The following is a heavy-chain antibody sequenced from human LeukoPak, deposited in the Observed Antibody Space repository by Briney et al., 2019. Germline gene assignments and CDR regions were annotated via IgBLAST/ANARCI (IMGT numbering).Heavy chain of an antibody. J-gene: IGHJ4*02. CDR3: AGDYCSTTSCRFDY. V-gene: IGHV3-48*01. D-gene: IGHD2-2*01. CDR2: ISSGSSII. CDR1: GFTFSSYS. Sequence: GGSLRLSCAASGFTFSSYSMNWIRQAPGKGLEWVSYISSGSSIIYYADSVKGRFTISRDNAKNSLYLQMNSLRAEGTAVYYCAGDYCSTTSCRFDYWGQGTLVTVSS.